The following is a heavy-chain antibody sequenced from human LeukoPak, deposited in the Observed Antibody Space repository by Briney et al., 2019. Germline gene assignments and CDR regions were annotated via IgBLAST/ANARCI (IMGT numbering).Heavy chain of an antibody. Sequence: ASVKVSRKASGYTFTSYDINWVRQATGQGLEWMGWMNPNSGNTGYAQKFQGRVTMTRNTSISTAYMELSSLRSEDTAVYYCARLNYYDSSGYYYGYRYWGQGTLVTVSS. CDR2: MNPNSGNT. V-gene: IGHV1-8*01. CDR3: ARLNYYDSSGYYYGYRY. CDR1: GYTFTSYD. J-gene: IGHJ4*02. D-gene: IGHD3-22*01.